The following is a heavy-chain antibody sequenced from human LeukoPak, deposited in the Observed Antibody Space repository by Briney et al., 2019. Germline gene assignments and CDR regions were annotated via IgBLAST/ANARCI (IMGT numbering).Heavy chain of an antibody. D-gene: IGHD6-13*01. CDR2: IYTGGST. CDR1: GFTVNSNY. CDR3: AKGLGKAAADVFGGYTMDV. Sequence: GVSLRLSCVASGFTVNSNYMSWVRQAPGKGLEWVSHIYTGGSTYYADFVRGRITISGDYSKNTLYLQMNSLRPEDTAIYYCAKGLGKAAADVFGGYTMDVWGQRNTGTVS. V-gene: IGHV3-66*02. J-gene: IGHJ6*02.